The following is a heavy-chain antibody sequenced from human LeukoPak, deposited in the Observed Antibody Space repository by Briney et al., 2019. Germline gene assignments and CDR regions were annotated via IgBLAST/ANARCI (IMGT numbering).Heavy chain of an antibody. J-gene: IGHJ3*02. V-gene: IGHV1-69*05. CDR2: IIPIFGTA. CDR1: GGTFSSYA. CDR3: ARSLSQQLWLIGDAFDI. D-gene: IGHD5-18*01. Sequence: ASVKVSCKASGGTFSSYAISWVRQAPGQGLEWMGGIIPIFGTANYAQKFQGRVTITTDESTSTAYMELSSLRFEDTAVYYCARSLSQQLWLIGDAFDIWGQGTMVTVSS.